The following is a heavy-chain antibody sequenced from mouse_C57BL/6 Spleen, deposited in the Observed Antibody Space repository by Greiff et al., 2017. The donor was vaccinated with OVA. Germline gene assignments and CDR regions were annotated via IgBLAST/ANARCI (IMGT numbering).Heavy chain of an antibody. CDR1: GFTFSSYA. Sequence: DVKLVESGGGLVKPGGSLKLSCAASGFTFSSYAMSWVRQTPEKRLEWVATISDGGSYTYYPDNVKGRFTISRDNAKNNLYLQMSHLKSEDTAMYYCARDRGTPYWGQGTLVTVSA. CDR2: ISDGGSYT. D-gene: IGHD2-14*01. V-gene: IGHV5-4*01. J-gene: IGHJ3*01. CDR3: ARDRGTPY.